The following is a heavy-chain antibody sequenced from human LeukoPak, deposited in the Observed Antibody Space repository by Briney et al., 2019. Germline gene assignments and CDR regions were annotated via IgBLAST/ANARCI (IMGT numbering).Heavy chain of an antibody. CDR3: AKLPSGYYNQYFQH. Sequence: GGSLRLSCAASGFTFSSYAMSWVRQAPGKGLEWVSAISGSGGSTYYADPVKGRFTISRDNSKNTLYLQMNSLRAEDTAVYYCAKLPSGYYNQYFQHWGQGTLVTVSS. CDR2: ISGSGGST. D-gene: IGHD3-22*01. CDR1: GFTFSSYA. V-gene: IGHV3-23*01. J-gene: IGHJ1*01.